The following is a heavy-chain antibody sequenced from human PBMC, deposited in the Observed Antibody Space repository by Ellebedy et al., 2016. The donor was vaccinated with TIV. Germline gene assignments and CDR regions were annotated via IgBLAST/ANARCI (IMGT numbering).Heavy chain of an antibody. CDR2: VNPDGRT. D-gene: IGHD4-17*01. CDR1: GASFSDYS. V-gene: IGHV4-34*01. J-gene: IGHJ4*02. CDR3: ARADYGDFDNY. Sequence: SETLSLXXEVSGASFSDYSWAWIRQPPGKGLEWIGEVNPDGRTNYNPSVGGRVMISLETSKNQFSLRLDSVTAADTAVYYCARADYGDFDNYWGQGTLVTVSS.